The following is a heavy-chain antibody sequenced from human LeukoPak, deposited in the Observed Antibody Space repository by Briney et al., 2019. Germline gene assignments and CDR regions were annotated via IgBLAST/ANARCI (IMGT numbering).Heavy chain of an antibody. CDR3: ARDPGYCSSTSCYGGAFDI. Sequence: GGSLRLSCAASGFTFDNYAMNWVRQAPGKGLEWVSYISSSSSYIYYADSVKGRFTISRDNAKNSLYLQMNSLRAEDTAVYYCARDPGYCSSTSCYGGAFDIWGQGTMVTVSS. CDR1: GFTFDNYA. CDR2: ISSSSSYI. J-gene: IGHJ3*02. V-gene: IGHV3-21*01. D-gene: IGHD2-2*03.